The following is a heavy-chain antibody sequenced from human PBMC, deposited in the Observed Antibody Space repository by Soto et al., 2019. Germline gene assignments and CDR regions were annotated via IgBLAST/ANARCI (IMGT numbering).Heavy chain of an antibody. Sequence: SETLSLTCAVYGGSFSGYYWSWIRQPPGKGLEWIGEINHSGSTNYNPSLKSRVTISVDTSKNQFSLKLSSVTAADTAVYYCAGGTVYCSSTSCLYYYYYFLDFSAKGYSVIGSS. J-gene: IGHJ6*03. CDR2: INHSGST. CDR3: AGGTVYCSSTSCLYYYYYFLDF. V-gene: IGHV4-34*01. CDR1: GGSFSGYY. D-gene: IGHD2-2*01.